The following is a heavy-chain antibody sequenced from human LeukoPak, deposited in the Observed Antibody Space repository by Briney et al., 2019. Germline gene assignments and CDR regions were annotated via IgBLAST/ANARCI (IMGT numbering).Heavy chain of an antibody. V-gene: IGHV3-9*01. J-gene: IGHJ6*03. CDR1: GFTFSSYA. Sequence: AGGSLRLSCAASGFTFSSYAMHWVRQAPGKGLGRVSGISWNNNTISYADSVKGRFTISRDNAKNYLYLQMNSLRAEDTACYYCAKDAGGYYYYYMGVWGKGTTVTISS. CDR3: AKDAGGYYYYYMGV. CDR2: ISWNNNTI.